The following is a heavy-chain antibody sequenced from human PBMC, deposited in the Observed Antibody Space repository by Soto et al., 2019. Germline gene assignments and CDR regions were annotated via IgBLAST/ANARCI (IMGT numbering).Heavy chain of an antibody. Sequence: ASVKXSCKASGYTFTSYDINWVRQATGQGLEWMGWMNPNNGKTDYAQKFQGRVTMTRNTSISTAYMELSSLRSEDTAVYYCARALGNYYDFWSGYYSYYYYYYMDVWGKGTTVTVSS. J-gene: IGHJ6*03. CDR1: GYTFTSYD. D-gene: IGHD3-3*01. V-gene: IGHV1-8*01. CDR3: ARALGNYYDFWSGYYSYYYYYYMDV. CDR2: MNPNNGKT.